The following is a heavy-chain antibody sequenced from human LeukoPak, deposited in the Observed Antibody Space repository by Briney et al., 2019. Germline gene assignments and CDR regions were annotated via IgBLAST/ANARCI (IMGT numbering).Heavy chain of an antibody. CDR1: GFTFSSSS. CDR2: ISGSSSYI. CDR3: ARTYCSGGSCYSPDY. Sequence: GGSLRLSCAASGFTFSSSSMNWVRQAPGKGLEWVSSISGSSSYIYYADSVKGRFTISRDNAKNSLYLQMNSLRAEDTAVYYCARTYCSGGSCYSPDYWGQGTLVTVSS. J-gene: IGHJ4*02. V-gene: IGHV3-21*01. D-gene: IGHD2-15*01.